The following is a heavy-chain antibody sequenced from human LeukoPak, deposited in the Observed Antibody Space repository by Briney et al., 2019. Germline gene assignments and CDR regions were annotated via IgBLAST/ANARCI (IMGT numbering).Heavy chain of an antibody. Sequence: PSETLSLTCTVSGGSISSSNYYWGWIRQPPGKGLEWIGSIYYSGSTYYNPSLKSRVTISVDTSKNRFSLKLNSVTAADTAVYYCARSRYYYGSGLRFDPWGQGTLVTVSS. J-gene: IGHJ5*02. D-gene: IGHD3-10*01. CDR1: GGSISSSNYY. V-gene: IGHV4-39*01. CDR2: IYYSGST. CDR3: ARSRYYYGSGLRFDP.